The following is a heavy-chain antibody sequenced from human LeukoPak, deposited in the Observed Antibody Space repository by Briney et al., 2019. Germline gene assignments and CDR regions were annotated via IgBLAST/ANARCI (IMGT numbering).Heavy chain of an antibody. CDR3: ARHTNGVWAH. CDR2: IYYSGST. CDR1: GGSISSYC. V-gene: IGHV4-59*01. J-gene: IGHJ4*02. D-gene: IGHD2-8*01. Sequence: PSETLSLTCTVSGGSISSYCWSWIRQPPGKGLEWIGYIYYSGSTNYNPSLKSRVTISVDTSKNQFSLKLSSVTAADTAVYYCARHTNGVWAHWGQGTLVTVSS.